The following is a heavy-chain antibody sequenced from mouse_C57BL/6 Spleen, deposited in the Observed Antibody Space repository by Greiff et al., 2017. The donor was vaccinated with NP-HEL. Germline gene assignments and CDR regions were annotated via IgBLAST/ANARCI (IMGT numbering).Heavy chain of an antibody. D-gene: IGHD2-14*01. V-gene: IGHV1-15*01. Sequence: VQLQQSGAELVRPGASVTLSCKASGYTFTDYEMHWVKQTPVHGLEWIGAIDPETGGTAYNQKFKGKAILTADKSSSTAYMELRSLTSEDSAVYCCTRGGYDRAWFAYWGQGTLVTVSA. J-gene: IGHJ3*01. CDR2: IDPETGGT. CDR3: TRGGYDRAWFAY. CDR1: GYTFTDYE.